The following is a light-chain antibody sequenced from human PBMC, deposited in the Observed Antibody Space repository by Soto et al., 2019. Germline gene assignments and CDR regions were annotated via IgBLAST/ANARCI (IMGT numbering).Light chain of an antibody. Sequence: ELVMTQARGTLSVSPVGRASLSCRACQIVSSNLALYQQKPGQAHRLLIYGASTRATGIPARFSGSGSVTDFTLTISRLEPADFAVYYCQQYDSLPITFGQGTRLEIK. J-gene: IGKJ5*01. CDR3: QQYDSLPIT. CDR1: QIVSSN. CDR2: GAS. V-gene: IGKV3-15*01.